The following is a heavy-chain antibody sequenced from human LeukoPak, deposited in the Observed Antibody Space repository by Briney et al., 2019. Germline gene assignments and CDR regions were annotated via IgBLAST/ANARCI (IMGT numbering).Heavy chain of an antibody. CDR3: AGSTVTTSR. V-gene: IGHV3-30*03. J-gene: IGHJ4*02. CDR1: GFTFSSYG. CDR2: ISYDGSNK. Sequence: GGSLRLSCAASGFTFSSYGMHWVRQAPGKGLEWVAVISYDGSNKYYADSVKGRFTISRDNSKNTLYLQMNSLRAEDTAVYYCAGSTVTTSRWGQGTLVTVSS. D-gene: IGHD4-11*01.